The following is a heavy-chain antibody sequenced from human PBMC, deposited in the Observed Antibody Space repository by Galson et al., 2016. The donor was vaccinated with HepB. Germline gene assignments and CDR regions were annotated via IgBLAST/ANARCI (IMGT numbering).Heavy chain of an antibody. CDR1: GFFFSNYG. CDR2: VSYDGYSK. V-gene: IGHV3-30*18. J-gene: IGHJ6*02. Sequence: SLRLSCAASGFFFSNYGMHWVRQAPGKGLAWVAVVSYDGYSKYYADSVKGRFIISRDNSKTTMYLQMNSLRVEDTAVYYCAKDVYTSGSEYGMDVWGQGTTVTVSS. D-gene: IGHD3-10*01. CDR3: AKDVYTSGSEYGMDV.